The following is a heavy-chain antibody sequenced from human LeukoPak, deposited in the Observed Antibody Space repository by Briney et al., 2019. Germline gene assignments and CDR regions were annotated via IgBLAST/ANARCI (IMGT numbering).Heavy chain of an antibody. Sequence: GGSLRLSCAASGFTFSSYSIYWVRQAPGKGLEWVSSISSSSRYINYADSLKGRFTISRDNAKNSLYLQMNSLRVDDTAVYYCARDPTSSWETAFDIWGQGTMVTVSS. CDR1: GFTFSSYS. J-gene: IGHJ3*02. V-gene: IGHV3-21*01. CDR2: ISSSSRYI. D-gene: IGHD1-26*01. CDR3: ARDPTSSWETAFDI.